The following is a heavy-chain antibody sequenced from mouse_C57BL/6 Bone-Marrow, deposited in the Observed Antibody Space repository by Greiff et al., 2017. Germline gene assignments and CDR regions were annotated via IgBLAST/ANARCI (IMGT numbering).Heavy chain of an antibody. CDR1: GFNIKDDY. V-gene: IGHV14-4*01. CDR3: TGGRAWFAY. J-gene: IGHJ3*01. Sequence: EVQLQQSGAELVRPGASVKLSCTASGFNIKDDYMHWVKQRPEQGLEWIGWIDPENGDTEYASKFQGKATITADTSSNTAYLQLSSLTSEDTAVYYCTGGRAWFAYWGQGTLVTVSA. D-gene: IGHD1-1*02. CDR2: IDPENGDT.